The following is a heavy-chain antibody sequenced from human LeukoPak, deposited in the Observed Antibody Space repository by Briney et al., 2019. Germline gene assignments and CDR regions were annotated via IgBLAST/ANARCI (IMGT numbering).Heavy chain of an antibody. J-gene: IGHJ3*02. Sequence: GGSLRLSCAASGFTDSSYAMSLVRQAAGKGLEWVSAISGSGGSTYYADSVKGRFTISRDNSKNTLYLQMNSLRAEDTAVYYCAKGFIVGASFDIWGQGTMVTVSS. CDR1: GFTDSSYA. CDR2: ISGSGGST. D-gene: IGHD1-26*01. V-gene: IGHV3-23*01. CDR3: AKGFIVGASFDI.